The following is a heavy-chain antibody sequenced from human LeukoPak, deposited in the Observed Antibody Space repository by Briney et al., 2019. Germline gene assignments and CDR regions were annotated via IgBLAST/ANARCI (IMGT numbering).Heavy chain of an antibody. CDR3: ARDGYSYGRGYMDV. CDR2: IYSGGST. Sequence: GGSLRLSCAASGFTVSSNYMSWVRQAPGKGLEWVSIIYSGGSTFYADSVKGRFTISRDSSKNTLHLQMNSLRAEDTAVYYCARDGYSYGRGYMDVWGKGTTVTVSS. J-gene: IGHJ6*03. V-gene: IGHV3-53*01. CDR1: GFTVSSNY. D-gene: IGHD5-18*01.